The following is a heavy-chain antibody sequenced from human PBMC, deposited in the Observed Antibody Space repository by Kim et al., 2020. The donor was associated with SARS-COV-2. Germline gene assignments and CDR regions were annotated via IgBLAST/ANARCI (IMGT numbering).Heavy chain of an antibody. CDR3: AQDLYSSGYPDAFEI. J-gene: IGHJ3*02. D-gene: IGHD3-22*01. Sequence: DSVKGRFTISRDNYKNRLYLQLNSLRAEDTAVYYCAQDLYSSGYPDAFEIWGQGTMVTVPS. V-gene: IGHV3-30*02.